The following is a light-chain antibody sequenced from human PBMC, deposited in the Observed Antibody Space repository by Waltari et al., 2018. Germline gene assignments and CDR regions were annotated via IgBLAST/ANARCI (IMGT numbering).Light chain of an antibody. J-gene: IGKJ3*01. Sequence: DIQMTQSPSSLSASVGDRVTITCQASQDISNYLNWYQQKPGKAPKLLIYDASNLETGVPSRFSGSGSGTDFTFTISSLQPEDIATYYCQQYDNLFTFGPGTKVD. CDR2: DAS. CDR3: QQYDNLFT. V-gene: IGKV1-33*01. CDR1: QDISNY.